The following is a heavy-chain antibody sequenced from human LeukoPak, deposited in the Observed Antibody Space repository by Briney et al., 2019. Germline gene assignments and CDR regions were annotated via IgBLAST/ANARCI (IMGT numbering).Heavy chain of an antibody. Sequence: ASVKVSCKASGYTFTSYYMHWVRQAPGQGLEWMGIINPSGGSTGYARKFQGRVTMTRDMSTSTVYMELSSLRSEDTAVYYCARDRSPGQLVGFDPWGQGTLVTVSS. D-gene: IGHD6-6*01. V-gene: IGHV1-46*01. CDR3: ARDRSPGQLVGFDP. CDR1: GYTFTSYY. J-gene: IGHJ5*02. CDR2: INPSGGST.